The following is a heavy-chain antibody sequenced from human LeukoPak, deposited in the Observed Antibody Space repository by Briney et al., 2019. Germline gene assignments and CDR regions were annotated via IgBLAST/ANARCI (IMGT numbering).Heavy chain of an antibody. V-gene: IGHV4-31*03. CDR2: IYYSGST. CDR1: GGSISSGGYS. J-gene: IGHJ3*02. CDR3: ARVGQWLVRWDAFDI. Sequence: SQTLSLTCTVSGGSISSGGYSWSWIRQHPGKGLEWIGYIYYSGSTYYNPSLKSRVTISVDTSKNQFSLKLSPVTAADTAVYYCARVGQWLVRWDAFDIWGQGTMVTVSS. D-gene: IGHD6-19*01.